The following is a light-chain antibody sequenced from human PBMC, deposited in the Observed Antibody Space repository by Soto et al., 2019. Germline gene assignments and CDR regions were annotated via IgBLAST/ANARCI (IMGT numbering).Light chain of an antibody. J-gene: IGKJ2*01. Sequence: IVMTQSPATLSVSPGERVALSCRASQSVSSNLAWYQQKPGQAPRLLIYSASTRATGIPARFSGSGSGTEFTLAITSLQSEDFAVYFCQQYVIWPPTFTFGQGTKPEIK. CDR1: QSVSSN. V-gene: IGKV3-15*01. CDR2: SAS. CDR3: QQYVIWPPTFT.